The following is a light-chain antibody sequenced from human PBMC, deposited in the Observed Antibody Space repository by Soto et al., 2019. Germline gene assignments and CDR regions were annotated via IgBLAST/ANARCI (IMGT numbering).Light chain of an antibody. V-gene: IGKV1-5*03. CDR2: KAS. CDR3: QQYNSYPTT. CDR1: QSISSW. J-gene: IGKJ1*01. Sequence: IHMTQSPSTLSASVGDRVTITCRASQSISSWLAWYQQKPGKAPKLLIYKASSLESGVPSRSSGSGSGTEFTLTISSLQPDDFATYYCQQYNSYPTTFGQGTKVDIK.